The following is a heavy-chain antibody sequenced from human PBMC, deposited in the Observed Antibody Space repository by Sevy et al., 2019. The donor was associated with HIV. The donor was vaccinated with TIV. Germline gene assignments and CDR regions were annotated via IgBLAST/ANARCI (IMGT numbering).Heavy chain of an antibody. Sequence: GGSLRLSCAASGFSISNNYTAWVRQAPGKGLEWVSVMYSGGSPYYADSVKGRFALSSDMSKNTVYIQMISLRAEDTAVYYCARGYCGGGSCTAFDAWGQGTLVTVSS. CDR3: ARGYCGGGSCTAFDA. CDR1: GFSISNNY. J-gene: IGHJ5*02. V-gene: IGHV3-53*01. CDR2: MYSGGSP. D-gene: IGHD2-15*01.